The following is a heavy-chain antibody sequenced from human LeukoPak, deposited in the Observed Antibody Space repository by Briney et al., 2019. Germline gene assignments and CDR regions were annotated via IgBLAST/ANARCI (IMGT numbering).Heavy chain of an antibody. D-gene: IGHD3-10*01. J-gene: IGHJ5*02. CDR2: INHSGST. CDR3: ARGDPMLRGVVDEIDP. Sequence: SETLSLTCAVYGGSFSGYYWSWIRQPPGKGLEWIGEINHSGSTNYNPSLKSRVTISVDTSKNQFSLKLSSVTAADTAVYYCARGDPMLRGVVDEIDPWGQGTLVTVSS. CDR1: GGSFSGYY. V-gene: IGHV4-34*01.